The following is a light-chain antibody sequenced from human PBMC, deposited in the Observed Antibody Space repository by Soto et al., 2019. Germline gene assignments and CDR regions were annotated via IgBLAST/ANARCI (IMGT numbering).Light chain of an antibody. CDR1: SSDVGGYKY. V-gene: IGLV2-11*01. CDR2: DVT. CDR3: CSYAGNYIVI. J-gene: IGLJ2*01. Sequence: QLVLTQPRSVSGSPGQSVTISCTGTSSDVGGYKYVSWYQHHPGKAPKVVIYDVTERPSGVPDRFSGSKSGNTASLTISGLQAEDEAEYYCCSYAGNYIVIFGGGTKLTVL.